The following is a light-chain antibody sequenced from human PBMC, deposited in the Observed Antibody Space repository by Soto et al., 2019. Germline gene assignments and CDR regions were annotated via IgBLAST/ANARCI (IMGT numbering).Light chain of an antibody. CDR2: GAS. J-gene: IGKJ2*01. Sequence: EVLMTQSPATLSASPGERVILSCRASQNIGSNLAWNQQRPGQAPRLLMYGASTRATETPARFSGSGSATDVALTISSLQSEDFAVYYCQQYNNWPPYTFGQGTKLVIK. CDR1: QNIGSN. CDR3: QQYNNWPPYT. V-gene: IGKV3-15*01.